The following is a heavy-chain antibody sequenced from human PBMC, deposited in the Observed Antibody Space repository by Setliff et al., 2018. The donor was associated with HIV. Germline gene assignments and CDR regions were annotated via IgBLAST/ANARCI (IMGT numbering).Heavy chain of an antibody. J-gene: IGHJ4*02. V-gene: IGHV3-72*01. D-gene: IGHD6-19*01. CDR3: TRGRDIAVAAVNDY. CDR1: GFTLSDHY. CDR2: TTNKADSYTT. Sequence: GGSLRLSCAASGFTLSDHYMDWVRQAPGKGLEWVARTTNKADSYTTDYAASVKGRFTISRDDSKNSLYLQMNSLEIEDTAVYYCTRGRDIAVAAVNDYWGQGTLVTVSP.